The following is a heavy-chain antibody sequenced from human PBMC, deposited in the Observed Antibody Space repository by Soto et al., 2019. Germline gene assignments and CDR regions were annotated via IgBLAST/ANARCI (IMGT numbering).Heavy chain of an antibody. Sequence: EVQLLESGGGLVQPGGSLRLSCAASGFTFSTYDMIWVRQAPGKGLEWVSDIRGRGNSAFYADSVKGRFTISRDNPNNTLYLQMNNLRADGTAVYYCARDAPVAVTNYFDFWGQGTLVTVDS. CDR2: IRGRGNSA. J-gene: IGHJ4*02. CDR3: ARDAPVAVTNYFDF. D-gene: IGHD6-19*01. V-gene: IGHV3-23*01. CDR1: GFTFSTYD.